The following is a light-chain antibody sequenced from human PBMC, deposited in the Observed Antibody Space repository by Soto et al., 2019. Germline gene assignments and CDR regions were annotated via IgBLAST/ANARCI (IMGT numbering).Light chain of an antibody. Sequence: QSALTQPASVSGSPGQSITISCTGTSRDIGGYNFVSWYQCHPGKAPKLMIYDVSNRPSGASTRFSGSKSVNTASLTISGLQAEDEADYYCSAYTSTSTQVFGTGTKLTVL. J-gene: IGLJ1*01. CDR3: SAYTSTSTQV. CDR2: DVS. CDR1: SRDIGGYNF. V-gene: IGLV2-14*03.